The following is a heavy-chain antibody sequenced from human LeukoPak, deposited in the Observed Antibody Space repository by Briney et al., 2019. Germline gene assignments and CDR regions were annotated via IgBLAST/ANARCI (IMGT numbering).Heavy chain of an antibody. V-gene: IGHV3-23*01. CDR2: ISGSGGST. J-gene: IGHJ3*02. Sequence: GGSLRLSCAVSGFTFSSYAMSWVRQAPGKGLEWVTAISGSGGSTYYADSVKGRFTISRDNSKNTLYLQMNSLRAEDTAVYYCAKDWEGYSYGLQVAFDIWGQGTMVTVSS. CDR3: AKDWEGYSYGLQVAFDI. CDR1: GFTFSSYA. D-gene: IGHD5-18*01.